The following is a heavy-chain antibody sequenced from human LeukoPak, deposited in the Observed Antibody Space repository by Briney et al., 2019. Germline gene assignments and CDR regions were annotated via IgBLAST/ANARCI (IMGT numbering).Heavy chain of an antibody. V-gene: IGHV4-30-2*01. CDR1: GGSISSGGYY. D-gene: IGHD1-1*01. CDR3: ASVGTYYYYMDV. Sequence: SQTLSLTCTVSGGSISSGGYYWSWIRQPPGKGLEWIGYIYHSGSTYYNPSLKSRVTISVDRAKNQFSLKLSSVTAADTAVYYCASVGTYYYYMDVWGKGTTVTVSS. J-gene: IGHJ6*03. CDR2: IYHSGST.